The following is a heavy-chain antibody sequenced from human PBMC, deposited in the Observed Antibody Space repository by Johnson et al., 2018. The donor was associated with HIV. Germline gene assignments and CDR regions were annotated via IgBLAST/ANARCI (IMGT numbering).Heavy chain of an antibody. V-gene: IGHV3-9*01. CDR1: GFRFDEYA. CDR2: ISGNSATI. CDR3: ARDGEWELEDAFDI. J-gene: IGHJ3*02. Sequence: VQLVESGGDLVQPGRSLRLSCAASGFRFDEYAMHWVRQAPGKGLEWVSGISGNSATIGYADSLEGRLTISRDNAKNSLYLQMNSLRAEDTALYYCARDGEWELEDAFDIWGQGTMVTVSS. D-gene: IGHD1-26*01.